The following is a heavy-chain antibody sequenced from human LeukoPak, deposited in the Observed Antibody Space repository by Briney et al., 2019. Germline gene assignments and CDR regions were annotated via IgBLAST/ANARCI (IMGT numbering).Heavy chain of an antibody. CDR3: ARDSITMVRGALGVFDP. CDR2: INPSGGST. Sequence: ASVKVSCKASGYTFTSYYMHWVRPAPGQGLEWMGIINPSGGSTSYAQKFQGRVTMTRDTSTSTVYMELSSLRSEDTAVYYCARDSITMVRGALGVFDPWGQGTLVTVSS. V-gene: IGHV1-46*01. J-gene: IGHJ5*02. CDR1: GYTFTSYY. D-gene: IGHD3-10*01.